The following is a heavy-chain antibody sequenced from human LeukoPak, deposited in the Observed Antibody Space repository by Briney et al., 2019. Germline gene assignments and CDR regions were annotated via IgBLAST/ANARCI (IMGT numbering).Heavy chain of an antibody. CDR3: ARSSVSGTYSGGY. V-gene: IGHV4-4*07. Sequence: SETLSLTCSVSDDSISSYYWTWIRQPAGKGLEWIGRIYTTGSTNYNPSLKSRVTMSVDTSKNQFSLKLSSVTAADTAVYYCARSSVSGTYSGGYWGQGILVTVSS. D-gene: IGHD3-10*01. CDR2: IYTTGST. J-gene: IGHJ4*02. CDR1: DDSISSYY.